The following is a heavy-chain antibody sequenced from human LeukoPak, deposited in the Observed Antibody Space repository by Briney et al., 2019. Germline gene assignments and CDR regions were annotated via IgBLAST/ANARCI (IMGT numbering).Heavy chain of an antibody. CDR3: ARFVQGFFDY. J-gene: IGHJ4*02. Sequence: SSETLSLTCTVSGGSISSYYWSWIRQPPGKGLEWIGYIYYSGSTNYNPSLKSRVTISVDTSKNQFSLKLSSVTAADTAVYYCARFVQGFFDYWGQGTLVTVSS. CDR2: IYYSGST. D-gene: IGHD2-8*01. CDR1: GGSISSYY. V-gene: IGHV4-59*08.